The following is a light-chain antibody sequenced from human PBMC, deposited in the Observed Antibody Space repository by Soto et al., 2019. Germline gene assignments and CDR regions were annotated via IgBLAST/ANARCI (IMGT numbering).Light chain of an antibody. CDR3: QHYVDSPGT. CDR2: GSS. V-gene: IGKV3-20*01. CDR1: QSVGRTY. J-gene: IGKJ1*01. Sequence: EIVVTQSPGTPSLSPGERATLYCGASQSVGRTYLGWYQHKPCQAPRLLIDGSSSRADGIPDRFSGRGSGTNFHLTLSRRERAGFALDHCQHYVDSPGTFGPGTKVELK.